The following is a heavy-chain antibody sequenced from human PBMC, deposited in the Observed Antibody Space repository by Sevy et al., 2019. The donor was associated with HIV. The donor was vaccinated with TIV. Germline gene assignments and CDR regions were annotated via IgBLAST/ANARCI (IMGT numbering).Heavy chain of an antibody. CDR2: IWYDGSSK. J-gene: IGHJ4*02. CDR1: QFNFDTYA. CDR3: ATNMVHAGAYDSYFNF. Sequence: GGSLRLSCVASQFNFDTYAIHWVRQAPGKGLEWVAMIWYDGSSKDYAESVKGRFAISRDNSQNTAFLQMNSLRAEDTGVYYRATNMVHAGAYDSYFNFWGQGSLVTVSS. D-gene: IGHD3-10*01. V-gene: IGHV3-33*01.